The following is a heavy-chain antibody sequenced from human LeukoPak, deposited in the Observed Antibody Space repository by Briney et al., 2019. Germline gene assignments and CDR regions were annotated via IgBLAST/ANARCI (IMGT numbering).Heavy chain of an antibody. CDR1: GFTFSRYA. V-gene: IGHV3-23*01. J-gene: IGHJ5*02. CDR2: IDGSGGAI. D-gene: IGHD6-19*01. Sequence: PGGSLRLSCGASGFTFSRYAMSWVRQAPGKGLQWVSQIDGSGGAIYYADSVRGRFTISRDNSKNTLYLQMNSLRADDTAVYYCAKGFGSGWFDNWFDPWGQGTLVTVSS. CDR3: AKGFGSGWFDNWFDP.